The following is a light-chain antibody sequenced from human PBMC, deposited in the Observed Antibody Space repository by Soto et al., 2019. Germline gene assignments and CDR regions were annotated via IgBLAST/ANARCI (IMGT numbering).Light chain of an antibody. Sequence: SYELTQPPSVSVAPGEKATITCGGDNIGGKSVHWYQRKPGQAPLLIIYNDGDRPSGIPERFSGSNSGNTATLTVSRVEAGDEADYYCQVCGSNADPYVVFGGGTKVTVL. J-gene: IGLJ2*01. CDR3: QVCGSNADPYVV. CDR2: NDG. CDR1: NIGGKS. V-gene: IGLV3-21*04.